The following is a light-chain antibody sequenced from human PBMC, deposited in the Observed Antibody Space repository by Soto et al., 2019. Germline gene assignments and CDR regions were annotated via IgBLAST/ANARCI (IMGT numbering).Light chain of an antibody. V-gene: IGLV2-14*01. CDR3: SSYTCSSTPP. J-gene: IGLJ2*01. CDR2: DVS. Sequence: QSVLTQPASVSGSPGQSITISCTGTSSDVGGYKYVSWYQQHPGKAPKLMIYDVSNRPSGVSNRFSGSKSGNTASLTISGLQAEDEDDHYCSSYTCSSTPPFGGGTKLTVL. CDR1: SSDVGGYKY.